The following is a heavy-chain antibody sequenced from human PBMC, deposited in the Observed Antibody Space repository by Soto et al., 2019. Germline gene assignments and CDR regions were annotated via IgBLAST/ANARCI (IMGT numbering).Heavy chain of an antibody. D-gene: IGHD6-19*01. Sequence: PPQSPSLTRVIPGDSVSGNSAAWNWIRQSPSRGLEWLGRTYYKSKWYSDYAISVENRMTLNPDTFKNQLSLHLNSVTPEYTAVYYCARVSKGSGRVNYYFGLDVWGQGTTVTVSS. CDR1: GDSVSGNSAA. CDR3: ARVSKGSGRVNYYFGLDV. J-gene: IGHJ6*02. CDR2: TYYKSKWYS. V-gene: IGHV6-1*01.